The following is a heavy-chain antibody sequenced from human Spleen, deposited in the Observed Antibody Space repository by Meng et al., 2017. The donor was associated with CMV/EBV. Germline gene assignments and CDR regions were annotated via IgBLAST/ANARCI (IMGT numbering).Heavy chain of an antibody. CDR1: GGTFSSYA. D-gene: IGHD4-11*01. V-gene: IGHV1-46*01. CDR2: VNPSDGST. CDR3: ARAGDYSNTPGYYYGMDV. J-gene: IGHJ6*02. Sequence: ASVKVSCKASGGTFSSYAISWVRQAPGQGLEWMAIVNPSDGSTTYAQKFQGRVTMTRDTSTSTVYMELSSLRSEDTAVYYCARAGDYSNTPGYYYGMDVWGQGTTVTVSS.